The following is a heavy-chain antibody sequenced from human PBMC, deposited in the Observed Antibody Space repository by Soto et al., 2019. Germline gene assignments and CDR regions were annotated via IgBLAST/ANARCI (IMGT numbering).Heavy chain of an antibody. CDR1: GGTFSSDA. CDR2: VIPFFGTP. V-gene: IGHV1-69*06. CDR3: AREVVTETTLGYFDY. J-gene: IGHJ4*02. Sequence: IQSGAELKEPGSSVKVSCTASGGTFSSDAVSWVRQAPGQGLEWMGRVIPFFGTPDYAQHFRGRVTITADTSTNTTYMELTSLRCDDTAVYYCAREVVTETTLGYFDYWGQGTLVTVSS. D-gene: IGHD4-17*01.